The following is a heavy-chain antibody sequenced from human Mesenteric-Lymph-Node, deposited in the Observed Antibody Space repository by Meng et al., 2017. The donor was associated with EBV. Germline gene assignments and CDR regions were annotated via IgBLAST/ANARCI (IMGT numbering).Heavy chain of an antibody. D-gene: IGHD6-13*01. V-gene: IGHV4-34*01. Sequence: QVTSQHEAAGLVKSSDALSLNCADYGGSLSNSFWCWIRQPPGKGLEWIGEINYRGNTNYNPSLKSRVTVSVDTSKNQVSLKLNSVTAADTAIYYCAGAGYWRFDAWGRGTLVTVSS. CDR3: AGAGYWRFDA. CDR2: INYRGNT. J-gene: IGHJ5*02. CDR1: GGSLSNSF.